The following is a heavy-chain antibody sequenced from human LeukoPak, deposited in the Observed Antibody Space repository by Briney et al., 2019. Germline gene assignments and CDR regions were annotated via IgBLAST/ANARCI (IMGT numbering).Heavy chain of an antibody. J-gene: IGHJ5*02. D-gene: IGHD6-19*01. CDR1: GYTLTELS. Sequence: ASVKVSRKVSGYTLTELSMHWVRQAPGKGLEWMGGFDPEDGETIYAQKFQGRVTMTEDTSTDTAYMELSSLRSEDTAVYYCAAYSGWPHNWFDPWGQGTLVTVSS. V-gene: IGHV1-24*01. CDR3: AAYSGWPHNWFDP. CDR2: FDPEDGET.